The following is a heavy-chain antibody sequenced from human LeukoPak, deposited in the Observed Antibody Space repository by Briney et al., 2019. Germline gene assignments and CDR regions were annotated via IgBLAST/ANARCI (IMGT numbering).Heavy chain of an antibody. D-gene: IGHD4-11*01. V-gene: IGHV3-30*02. J-gene: IGHJ3*02. Sequence: GGSLRLSCAASGFTFSSYGMHWVRQAPGKGLEWVSFIRYDGSNKYYADSVKGRFTISRDNSKNTLYLQLNSLRTEDTALYYCVKDWGVLPDYSEAGFDTWGQGTMVTVSS. CDR3: VKDWGVLPDYSEAGFDT. CDR2: IRYDGSNK. CDR1: GFTFSSYG.